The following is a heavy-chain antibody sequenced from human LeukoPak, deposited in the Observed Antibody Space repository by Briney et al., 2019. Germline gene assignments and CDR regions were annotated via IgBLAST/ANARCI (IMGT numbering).Heavy chain of an antibody. CDR1: GYTFTSYG. CDR3: ARVPPNSSSWPYYFDY. V-gene: IGHV1-18*01. J-gene: IGHJ4*02. CDR2: ISAYNGNT. Sequence: ASVKVSCKASGYTFTSYGISWVRQAPGQGLEWMGWISAYNGNTNYAQKLRGRVTMTTDTSTSTAYMELRSLRSDDTAVYYCARVPPNSSSWPYYFDYWGQGTLVTVSS. D-gene: IGHD6-13*01.